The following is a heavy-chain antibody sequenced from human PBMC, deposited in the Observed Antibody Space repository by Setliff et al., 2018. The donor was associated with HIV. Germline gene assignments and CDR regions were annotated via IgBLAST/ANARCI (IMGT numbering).Heavy chain of an antibody. CDR3: ARSQPDTIFGVVTFDC. CDR2: VYYRGRT. Sequence: PSETLSLTCTVSGGSMSSSGPGYYWGWVRQTPGGGLEWIGSVYYRGRTYYTPSRKSRVTISVDTSKNQLSLRLTSMAAADTAMYYCARSQPDTIFGVVTFDCWGQGKMVTVS. D-gene: IGHD3-3*01. CDR1: GGSMSSSGPGYY. J-gene: IGHJ4*02. V-gene: IGHV4-39*01.